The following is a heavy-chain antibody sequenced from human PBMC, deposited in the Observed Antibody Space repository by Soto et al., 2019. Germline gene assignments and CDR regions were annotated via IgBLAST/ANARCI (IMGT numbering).Heavy chain of an antibody. CDR2: IKSSSNDI. D-gene: IGHD3-22*01. Sequence: EVQLVESGGGLVKPGGSLRLSCVASGFTFGSYSMAWVHQAPGKGPEWVSYIKSSSNDIYYADSVTGRFTISRDNAKNSLHLQMNSLRDDDTAVYYCARGYYSDRSAIVGYGGQGTLVTVSS. CDR3: ARGYYSDRSAIVGY. CDR1: GFTFGSYS. V-gene: IGHV3-48*02. J-gene: IGHJ4*02.